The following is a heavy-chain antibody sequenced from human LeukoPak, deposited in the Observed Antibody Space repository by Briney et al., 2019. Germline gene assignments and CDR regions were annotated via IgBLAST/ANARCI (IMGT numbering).Heavy chain of an antibody. CDR1: GISFSSNV. Sequence: PGGSQRLSCDPSGISFSSNVMHWVRHDPAKGLEWVAQISHDGNDKYYADSVKGQFTISRDNSKNTLFLQLDSLRAEDTAVYFCAKVGIGYYYPFDYWGQGTLVTVSS. D-gene: IGHD3-22*01. V-gene: IGHV3-30*18. CDR2: ISHDGNDK. CDR3: AKVGIGYYYPFDY. J-gene: IGHJ4*02.